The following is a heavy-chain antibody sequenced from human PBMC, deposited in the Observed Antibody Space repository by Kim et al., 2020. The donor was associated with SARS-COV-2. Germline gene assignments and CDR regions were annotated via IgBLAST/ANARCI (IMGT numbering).Heavy chain of an antibody. Sequence: SETLSLTCTVSGGSISSGGYYWSWIRQHPGKGLEWIGYIYNSGSTYYNPSLKSRVTISVDTSKNQFSLKLSSVTAADTAVYYCARSSTSDNPENWFDPWGQGTLVTVSS. V-gene: IGHV4-31*03. CDR3: ARSSTSDNPENWFDP. D-gene: IGHD2-2*01. CDR2: IYNSGST. J-gene: IGHJ5*02. CDR1: GGSISSGGYY.